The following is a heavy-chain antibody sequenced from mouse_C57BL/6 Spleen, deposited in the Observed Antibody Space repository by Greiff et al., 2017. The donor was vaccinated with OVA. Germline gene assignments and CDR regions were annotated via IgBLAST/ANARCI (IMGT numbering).Heavy chain of an antibody. CDR1: GFTFSSYA. V-gene: IGHV5-9-1*02. CDR2: ISSGGDYI. J-gene: IGHJ3*01. Sequence: EVKVVESGEGLVKPGGSLKLSCAASGFTFSSYAMSWVRQTPEKRLEWVAYISSGGDYIYYADTVKGRFTISRDNARNTLYLQMSSLKSEDTAMYYCTRDTGTGAAWFADWGQGTLVTVSA. D-gene: IGHD4-1*01. CDR3: TRDTGTGAAWFAD.